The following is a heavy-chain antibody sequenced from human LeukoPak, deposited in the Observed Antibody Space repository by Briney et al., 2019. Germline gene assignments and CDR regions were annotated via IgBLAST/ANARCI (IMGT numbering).Heavy chain of an antibody. Sequence: SETLSLTCTASGGSISSSSYYWDWIRQPPGKGLEWIGSIYYSGSTYYNPSLKSRVTISVDTSKNQFSLKLSSVTAADTAVYYCAREATTVSSHWFDPWGQGTLVTVSS. D-gene: IGHD1-26*01. V-gene: IGHV4-39*07. J-gene: IGHJ5*02. CDR2: IYYSGST. CDR1: GGSISSSSYY. CDR3: AREATTVSSHWFDP.